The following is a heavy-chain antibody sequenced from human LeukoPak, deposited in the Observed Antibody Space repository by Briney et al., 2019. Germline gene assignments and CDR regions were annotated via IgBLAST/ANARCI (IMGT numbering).Heavy chain of an antibody. CDR2: IYYSGST. V-gene: IGHV4-59*01. D-gene: IGHD2-21*02. Sequence: SETLSLTCTVSGGSISSYYWRWIRQPPGKGLEWIGYIYYSGSTNYNPSLKSRVTISVDKSKNQFSLKLSSVTAADTAVYYCAGGVVTAIPDYWGQGTLVTVSS. J-gene: IGHJ4*02. CDR3: AGGVVTAIPDY. CDR1: GGSISSYY.